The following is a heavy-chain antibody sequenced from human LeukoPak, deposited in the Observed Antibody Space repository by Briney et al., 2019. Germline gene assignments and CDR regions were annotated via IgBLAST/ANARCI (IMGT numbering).Heavy chain of an antibody. D-gene: IGHD3-10*01. CDR3: AKDEYYYGSAFDY. Sequence: AGGSLRLSCAASGFTFSNYGMHWVRQAPGKGLEWVAVVSSHGSVQYYADSVKGRFAISRVNSKNTLYLQMNSLRAEDTAVYYCAKDEYYYGSAFDYWGQGTLVTVSS. V-gene: IGHV3-30*18. CDR1: GFTFSNYG. J-gene: IGHJ4*02. CDR2: VSSHGSVQ.